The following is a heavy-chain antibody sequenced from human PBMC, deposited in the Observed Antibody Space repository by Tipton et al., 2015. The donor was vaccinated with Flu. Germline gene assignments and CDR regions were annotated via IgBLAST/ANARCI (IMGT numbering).Heavy chain of an antibody. Sequence: SGFTFSSYAMSWVRQAPGKGLEWVSAISGSGGSTYYADSVKGRFTISRDNSKNTLYLQMNSLRAEDTAVYYCAKDPYDSSGYYDYWGQGTLVTVSS. V-gene: IGHV3-23*01. D-gene: IGHD3-22*01. J-gene: IGHJ4*02. CDR2: ISGSGGST. CDR3: AKDPYDSSGYYDY. CDR1: GFTFSSYA.